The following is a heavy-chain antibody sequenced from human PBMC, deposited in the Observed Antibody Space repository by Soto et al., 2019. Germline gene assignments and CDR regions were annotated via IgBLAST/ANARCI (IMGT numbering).Heavy chain of an antibody. CDR3: AGTTSHHWLYMDV. V-gene: IGHV6-1*01. D-gene: IGHD1-7*01. J-gene: IGHJ6*03. Sequence: PSQTLSLTCVISGDSVSSNSAAWSWIRLSPSRGLEWLARTYYRTRWYNDYAVSVRSRITVNPDTSKNQFSLQLTSVTPEDTAVYYCAGTTSHHWLYMDVWGKGATVTVSS. CDR2: TYYRTRWYN. CDR1: GDSVSSNSAA.